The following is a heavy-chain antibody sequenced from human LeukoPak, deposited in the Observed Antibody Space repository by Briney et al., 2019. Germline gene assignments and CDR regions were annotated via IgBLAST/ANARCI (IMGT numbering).Heavy chain of an antibody. D-gene: IGHD3-10*01. CDR1: GFTFTSYY. J-gene: IGHJ4*02. CDR2: INPSGGST. V-gene: IGHV1-46*01. CDR3: ARDGRYYYGSGSYPDY. Sequence: ASVKVSCKASGFTFTSYYMHWVRQAPGQGLEWMGIINPSGGSTSYAQKFQGRVTMTRDMSTSTVYMELSSLRSEDTAVYYCARDGRYYYGSGSYPDYWGQGTLVTVSS.